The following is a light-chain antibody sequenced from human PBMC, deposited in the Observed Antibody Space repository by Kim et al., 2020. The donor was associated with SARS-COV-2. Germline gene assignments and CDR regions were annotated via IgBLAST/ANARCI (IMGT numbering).Light chain of an antibody. CDR1: SLRSYY. CDR3: NSRDTSGNHVV. J-gene: IGLJ2*01. Sequence: SELTQDPAVSVALGQTVRITCQGDSLRSYYASWYQQKPGQAPILVVYAKNNRPSGIPDRFSGSSSGNTASLTITGAQAEDEADYYCNSRDTSGNHVVFGGGTQLTVL. V-gene: IGLV3-19*01. CDR2: AKN.